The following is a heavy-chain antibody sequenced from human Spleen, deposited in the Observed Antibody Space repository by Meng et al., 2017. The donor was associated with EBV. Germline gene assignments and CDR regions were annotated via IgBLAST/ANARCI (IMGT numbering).Heavy chain of an antibody. CDR3: ATYPDYFDY. Sequence: QVQLVPSGAEVKKPGASVKVSCKASGYTFTGYYMHWVRQAPGQGLEWMGRIYPNSGDTNYAQKFQGRVTMTRDTSITTAYMELSRLRSDDTAVYYCATYPDYFDYWGQGTLVTVSS. D-gene: IGHD1-14*01. V-gene: IGHV1-2*06. CDR1: GYTFTGYY. J-gene: IGHJ4*02. CDR2: IYPNSGDT.